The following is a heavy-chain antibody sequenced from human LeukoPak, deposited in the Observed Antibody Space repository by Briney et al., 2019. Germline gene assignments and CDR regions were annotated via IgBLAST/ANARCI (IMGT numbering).Heavy chain of an antibody. CDR1: GDSISSGTYS. CDR3: ASQNDYGDYYSN. V-gene: IGHV4-61*01. Sequence: PSETLSLTCAVSGDSISSGTYSWSWIRQPPGKRLEWIGYIYYSGITNYNPSLKSRVTISVDTSKNQFSLKLSSVTAADTAVYYCASQNDYGDYYSNWGQGTLVTVSS. J-gene: IGHJ4*02. D-gene: IGHD4-17*01. CDR2: IYYSGIT.